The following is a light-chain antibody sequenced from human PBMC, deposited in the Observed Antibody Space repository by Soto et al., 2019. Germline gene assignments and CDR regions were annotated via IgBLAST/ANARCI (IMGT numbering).Light chain of an antibody. CDR3: TSHASTSTLVV. CDR1: SSDIGGYNY. V-gene: IGLV2-14*01. CDR2: EVS. J-gene: IGLJ2*01. Sequence: QSALTQPASVSGSPGQSITISCTGTSSDIGGYNYVSWYQQHPDKAPKLIIYEVSNRPSGVSDRFSASKSGNTASLTISGLQAEDEADYYCTSHASTSTLVVFGGGNKLTVL.